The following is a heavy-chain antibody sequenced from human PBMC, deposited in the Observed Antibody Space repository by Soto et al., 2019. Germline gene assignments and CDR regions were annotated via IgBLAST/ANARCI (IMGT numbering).Heavy chain of an antibody. D-gene: IGHD2-2*01. V-gene: IGHV3-33*01. Sequence: GGSLRLSCAASGFTFSSYGMHWVRQAPGKGLEWVAVIWYDGSNKYYADSVKGRFTISRDNSKNTLYLQMNSLRAEDTAVYYCARAAICSSTSCSLNYYYYYYMDVWGKGTTVTVSS. CDR3: ARAAICSSTSCSLNYYYYYYMDV. CDR1: GFTFSSYG. J-gene: IGHJ6*03. CDR2: IWYDGSNK.